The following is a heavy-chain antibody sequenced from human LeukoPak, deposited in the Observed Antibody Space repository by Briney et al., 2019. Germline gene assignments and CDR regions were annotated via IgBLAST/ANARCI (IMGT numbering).Heavy chain of an antibody. Sequence: ASVKVSCKASGYTFTSYGISWVRQAPGQGLEWMGWISAYNGNTNYAQKFQGRVTITRDTSASTAYMELSSLRSEDTAVYYCARVGNRYGDYGPKSPSHGFDYWGQGTLVTVSS. J-gene: IGHJ4*02. CDR1: GYTFTSYG. D-gene: IGHD4-17*01. CDR2: ISAYNGNT. CDR3: ARVGNRYGDYGPKSPSHGFDY. V-gene: IGHV1-18*01.